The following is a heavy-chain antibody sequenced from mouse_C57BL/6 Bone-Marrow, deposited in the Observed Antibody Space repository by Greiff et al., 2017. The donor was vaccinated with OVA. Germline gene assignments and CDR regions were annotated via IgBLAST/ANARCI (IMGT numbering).Heavy chain of an antibody. CDR2: ISSGGSYT. J-gene: IGHJ4*01. D-gene: IGHD1-1*01. CDR3: ARRDGSSPYAMDY. Sequence: DVQLQESGGDLVKPGGSLKLSCAASGFTFSSYGMSWVRQTPDKRLEWVATISSGGSYTYYPDSVKGRFTISRDSAKNTLYLQMSSLKSEDTAMYYCARRDGSSPYAMDYWGQGTSVTVSS. V-gene: IGHV5-6*01. CDR1: GFTFSSYG.